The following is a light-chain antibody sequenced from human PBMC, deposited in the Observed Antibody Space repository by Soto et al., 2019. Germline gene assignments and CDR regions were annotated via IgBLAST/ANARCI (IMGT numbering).Light chain of an antibody. V-gene: IGLV2-14*03. Sequence: QSALTQPASVSGSLGQSITISCTVTSSDVDDFRFVSWYQQLPGKVPKLLIYDVVNRPSEASSRFSGSKSGNTASLTISGLQAEDEADYYCGTYTAKSLGVFGSGTKATVL. CDR1: SSDVDDFRF. CDR2: DVV. CDR3: GTYTAKSLGV. J-gene: IGLJ1*01.